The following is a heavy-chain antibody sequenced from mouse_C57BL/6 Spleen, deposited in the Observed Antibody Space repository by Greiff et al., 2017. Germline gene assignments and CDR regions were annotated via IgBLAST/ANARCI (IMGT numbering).Heavy chain of an antibody. CDR1: GYAFSSSW. CDR2: IYPGDGDT. J-gene: IGHJ4*01. Sequence: QVQLQQSGPELVKPGASVKISCKASGYAFSSSWMNWVKQRPGKGLEWIGRIYPGDGDTNYNGKFKGKATLTADKSSSTAYMQLSSLTSEDSAVYVCARSVYYYGSSDAMDDWGQGTSVTVSS. CDR3: ARSVYYYGSSDAMDD. D-gene: IGHD1-1*01. V-gene: IGHV1-82*01.